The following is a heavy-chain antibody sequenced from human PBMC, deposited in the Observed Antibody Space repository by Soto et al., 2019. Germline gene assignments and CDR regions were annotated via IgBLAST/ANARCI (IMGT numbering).Heavy chain of an antibody. J-gene: IGHJ5*02. V-gene: IGHV3-23*01. CDR3: AKDGMKGNSSRRGWFDP. D-gene: IGHD6-19*01. CDR1: GFTFSSYA. Sequence: PGGSLRLSSAPSGFTFSSYAMSWVRQAPGKGLEWVSAISGSGGSTYYADSVKGRFTSSRDNSKNTLYLHMNSLRAEDTAVYYCAKDGMKGNSSRRGWFDPCGQVCLVTV. CDR2: ISGSGGST.